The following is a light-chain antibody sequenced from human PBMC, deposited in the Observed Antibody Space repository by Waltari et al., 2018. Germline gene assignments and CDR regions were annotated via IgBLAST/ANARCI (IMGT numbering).Light chain of an antibody. V-gene: IGKV1-39*01. J-gene: IGKJ4*01. Sequence: DIQMTQSPSSLSASVGDRVTITCRASQSIITYLNWYQQKPGKAPNLLIAGASSLHSGVPSRFSGSGSGTDFTLTISSLQPEDFAIYYCLQDYDYPLTFGGGTKVEIK. CDR2: GAS. CDR3: LQDYDYPLT. CDR1: QSIITY.